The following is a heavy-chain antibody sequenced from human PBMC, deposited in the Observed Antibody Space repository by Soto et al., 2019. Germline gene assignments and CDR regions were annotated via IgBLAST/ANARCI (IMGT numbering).Heavy chain of an antibody. J-gene: IGHJ6*02. CDR1: GYTFTSYA. Sequence: GASVKVSCKASGYTFTSYAMHWVRQAPGQRLEWMGWINAGNGNTKYSQKFQGRVTITRDTSASTAYMELSSLRSEDTAVYYCARDPTIAARVDYYYGMDVWGQGTTVTVSS. CDR2: INAGNGNT. D-gene: IGHD6-6*01. CDR3: ARDPTIAARVDYYYGMDV. V-gene: IGHV1-3*01.